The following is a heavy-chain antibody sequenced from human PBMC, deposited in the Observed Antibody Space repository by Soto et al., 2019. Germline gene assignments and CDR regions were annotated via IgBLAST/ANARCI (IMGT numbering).Heavy chain of an antibody. D-gene: IGHD3-16*02. CDR2: IYLDDDK. CDR3: AHVFNSNSGSYRYFDY. Sequence: QITLKESGPTLVNPTQTLTLTCTFSGFSLTTGGVGVGWIRQPPGKALEWLALIYLDDDKRYSPSLKSRLTITKDTSKNQVVLTLTNMDPVDTATFYCAHVFNSNSGSYRYFDYWGQGTLVTVSS. J-gene: IGHJ4*02. V-gene: IGHV2-5*02. CDR1: GFSLTTGGVG.